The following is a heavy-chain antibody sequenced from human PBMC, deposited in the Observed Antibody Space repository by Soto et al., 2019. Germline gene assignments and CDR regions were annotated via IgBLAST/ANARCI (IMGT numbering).Heavy chain of an antibody. CDR1: GGSISSGDYY. CDR2: IYYSGST. J-gene: IGHJ4*02. D-gene: IGHD3-22*01. Sequence: QVQLQESGPGLVKPSQTLSLTCTVSGGSISSGDYYWSWIRQPPGKGLEWIGYIYYSGSTYYTPSLKSRVTISVDKSKNQFSLKLSSVTAADTAVYYCARDRDSSGYHLDYWGQGTLVTVSS. V-gene: IGHV4-30-4*01. CDR3: ARDRDSSGYHLDY.